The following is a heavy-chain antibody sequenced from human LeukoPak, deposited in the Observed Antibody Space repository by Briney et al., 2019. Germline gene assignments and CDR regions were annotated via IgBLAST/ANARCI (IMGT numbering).Heavy chain of an antibody. V-gene: IGHV3-23*01. J-gene: IGHJ4*02. CDR1: GFTFSSYS. D-gene: IGHD6-13*01. CDR3: AKVSAYSSSWSSFDY. Sequence: GGSVRLSCSASGFTFSSYSMNWVPPAPGKGLEWVSAISGSGGSTYYADSVKGRFTISRDNSKNTLYLQMNTLRAEDTAVYYCAKVSAYSSSWSSFDYWGQGTLVTVSS. CDR2: ISGSGGST.